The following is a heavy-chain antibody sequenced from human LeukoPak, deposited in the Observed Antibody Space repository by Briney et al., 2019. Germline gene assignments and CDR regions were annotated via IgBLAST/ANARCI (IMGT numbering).Heavy chain of an antibody. D-gene: IGHD3-22*01. J-gene: IGHJ2*01. V-gene: IGHV1-18*01. Sequence: GASVKVSCKASGYTFTSYGISWVRQATGQGLEWMGWISAYNGNTNYAQKLQGRVTMTTDTSTSTAYMELRSLRSDDTAVYYCARGTKDYYDSSGPGSYFDLWGRGTLVTVSS. CDR2: ISAYNGNT. CDR3: ARGTKDYYDSSGPGSYFDL. CDR1: GYTFTSYG.